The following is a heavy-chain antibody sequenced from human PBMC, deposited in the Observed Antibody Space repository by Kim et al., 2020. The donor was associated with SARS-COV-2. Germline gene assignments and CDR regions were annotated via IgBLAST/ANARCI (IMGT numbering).Heavy chain of an antibody. D-gene: IGHD6-19*01. Sequence: GGSLRLSCAASGFTFSSYSMNWVRQAPGKGLEWVSYISSSSSTIYYADSVKGRFTISRDNAKNSLYLQMNSLRAEDTAVYYCARSAYSSGWDDVYYYYGMDVWGQGTTVTVSS. CDR2: ISSSSSTI. CDR3: ARSAYSSGWDDVYYYYGMDV. CDR1: GFTFSSYS. V-gene: IGHV3-48*04. J-gene: IGHJ6*02.